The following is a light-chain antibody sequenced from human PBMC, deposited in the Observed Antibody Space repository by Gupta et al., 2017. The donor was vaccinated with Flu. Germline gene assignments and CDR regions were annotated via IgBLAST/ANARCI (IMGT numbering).Light chain of an antibody. Sequence: AALSERAEECGAAGESITISCTGNSSDVGRYNYVSWFQQYPGKAPKLMIYEVNNLPSAVSNRFSGSMSGNTASLTLSGLQAEGDADYYCSSFTSSLTWVFGGGTKLTVL. J-gene: IGLJ3*02. CDR3: SSFTSSLTWV. V-gene: IGLV2-14*01. CDR1: SSDVGRYNY. CDR2: EVN.